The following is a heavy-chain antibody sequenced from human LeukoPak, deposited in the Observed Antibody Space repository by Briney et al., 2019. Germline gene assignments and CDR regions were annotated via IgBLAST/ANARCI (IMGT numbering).Heavy chain of an antibody. D-gene: IGHD1-26*01. CDR2: INSDGINT. Sequence: PGGSLRLSCAASGFTFSNYWMHWVRQAPGKGLVWVSRINSDGINTSYADSVKGRFTISRDNAKNTLNLQMNSLKTEDTAVYYCTRSTLPRGATHYYYYMDVWGKGTTVTVSS. CDR3: TRSTLPRGATHYYYYMDV. J-gene: IGHJ6*03. V-gene: IGHV3-74*01. CDR1: GFTFSNYW.